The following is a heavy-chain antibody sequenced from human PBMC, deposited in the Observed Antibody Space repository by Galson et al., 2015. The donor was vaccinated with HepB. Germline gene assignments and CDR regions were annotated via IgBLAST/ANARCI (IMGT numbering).Heavy chain of an antibody. Sequence: SLRLSCAASGFTFSDYYMSWIRQAPGKGLEWVSYISSSSSYTNYADSVKGRFTISRDNAKNSLYLQMNSLRAEDTAVYYCARDYEVDGDYRVDYWGQGTLVTVSS. CDR1: GFTFSDYY. J-gene: IGHJ4*02. V-gene: IGHV3-11*06. CDR2: ISSSSSYT. CDR3: ARDYEVDGDYRVDY. D-gene: IGHD4-17*01.